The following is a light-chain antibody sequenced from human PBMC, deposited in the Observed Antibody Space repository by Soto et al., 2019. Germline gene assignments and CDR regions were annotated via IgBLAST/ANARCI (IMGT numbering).Light chain of an antibody. CDR3: QQYDNLPLT. J-gene: IGKJ3*01. CDR2: AAS. Sequence: DIQMTQSPSSLSASVGDRVTITCQASHDISNSLNWYQQKPGKAPKLLIYAASNLDKGVPSRFSGSGSGTDFTFTITTLQPEDFATYYCQQYDNLPLTFGPGTTVDIK. V-gene: IGKV1-33*01. CDR1: HDISNS.